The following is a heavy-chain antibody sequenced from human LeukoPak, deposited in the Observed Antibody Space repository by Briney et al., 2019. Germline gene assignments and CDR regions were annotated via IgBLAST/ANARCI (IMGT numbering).Heavy chain of an antibody. CDR3: ARRHVGLVIIKPFDY. J-gene: IGHJ4*02. V-gene: IGHV3-21*01. CDR1: GFTFSSYS. CDR2: ISSSSSYI. D-gene: IGHD3/OR15-3a*01. Sequence: GGSLRLSCAASGFTFSSYSMNWVRQAPGKGLEWVSSISSSSSYIYYADSVKGRFTISRDNAKNSLYLQMNSLRAEDTAVYYCARRHVGLVIIKPFDYWGQGTLVTASP.